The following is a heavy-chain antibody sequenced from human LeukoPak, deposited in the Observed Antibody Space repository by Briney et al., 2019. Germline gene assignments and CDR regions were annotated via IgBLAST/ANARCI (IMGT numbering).Heavy chain of an antibody. Sequence: PGGSLRLSCAASGFTFSHYWMHWVRQVPGKGLVWVSRIHGDGSSPIYADSVKGRFTISRDNAKNTLYLQMNSLGVEDGGIYSCARDGSLPDYWGQGTLVTVSS. V-gene: IGHV3-74*01. D-gene: IGHD1-1*01. J-gene: IGHJ4*02. CDR1: GFTFSHYW. CDR3: ARDGSLPDY. CDR2: IHGDGSSP.